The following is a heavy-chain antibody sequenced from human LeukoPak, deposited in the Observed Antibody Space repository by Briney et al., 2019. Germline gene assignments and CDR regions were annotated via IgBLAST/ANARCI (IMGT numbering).Heavy chain of an antibody. J-gene: IGHJ4*02. CDR1: GYSFTSYW. Sequence: GESLRISCKGSGYSFTSYWISWVRQMPGKGLEWMGRIDPSDSYTNYSPSFQGHVTISADKSISTAYLQWSRLKASDTAMYYCASTRYCSGGSCYEPWDYWGQGTLVTVSS. V-gene: IGHV5-10-1*01. CDR3: ASTRYCSGGSCYEPWDY. D-gene: IGHD2-15*01. CDR2: IDPSDSYT.